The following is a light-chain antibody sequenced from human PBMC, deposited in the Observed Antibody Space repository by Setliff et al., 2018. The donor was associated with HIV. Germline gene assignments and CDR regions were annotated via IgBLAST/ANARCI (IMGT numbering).Light chain of an antibody. V-gene: IGLV2-14*01. CDR2: DVS. J-gene: IGLJ2*01. Sequence: ALAQPASVSGSPGQSITISCTGTSSDVGGYNYVSWYQQHPGKAPKLMIYDVSNRPSGVSNRFSGSKSGNTASLTISGLQAEDEADYYCSSYTSSSTLVVFGGGTKVTVL. CDR1: SSDVGGYNY. CDR3: SSYTSSSTLVV.